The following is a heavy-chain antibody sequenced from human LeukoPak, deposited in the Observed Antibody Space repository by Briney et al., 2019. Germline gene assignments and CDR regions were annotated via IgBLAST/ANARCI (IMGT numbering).Heavy chain of an antibody. CDR3: ARRIVGATTTTRPYYYYYMDV. Sequence: PGGSLRLSCAASGFTFSTYNMNWVRQAPGKGLEWVSSISGSSSYIYYADSVKGRFSISRDNAKNSLYLQMNSLRAEDTAVYYCARRIVGATTTTRPYYYYYMDVWGKGTTVTVSS. V-gene: IGHV3-21*01. CDR1: GFTFSTYN. J-gene: IGHJ6*03. CDR2: ISGSSSYI. D-gene: IGHD1-26*01.